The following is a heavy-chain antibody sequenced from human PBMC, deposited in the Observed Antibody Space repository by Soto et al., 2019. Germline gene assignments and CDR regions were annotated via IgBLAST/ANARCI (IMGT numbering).Heavy chain of an antibody. CDR3: ARVGYYYDSSGYYFDY. D-gene: IGHD3-22*01. Sequence: SVKVSCKASGGTFSSYAISWVRQAPGQGLEWMGGIIPIFGTANYAQKFQGRVTITADESTSTAYMELSSLRSEDTAVYYCARVGYYYDSSGYYFDYWGQGTLVTVSS. V-gene: IGHV1-69*13. CDR1: GGTFSSYA. J-gene: IGHJ4*02. CDR2: IIPIFGTA.